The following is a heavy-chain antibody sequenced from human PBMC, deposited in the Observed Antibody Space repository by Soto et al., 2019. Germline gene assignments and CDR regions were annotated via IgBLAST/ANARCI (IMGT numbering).Heavy chain of an antibody. CDR3: AREIPSRGAGWFDP. CDR1: GFTFSSYS. V-gene: IGHV3-48*02. J-gene: IGHJ5*02. D-gene: IGHD3-10*01. CDR2: ISSSSSTI. Sequence: EVQLVESGGGLVQPGGSLRLSCAASGFTFSSYSMNWVRQAPGKGLEWVSYISSSSSTIYYADSVKGRFTISRDNAKNSLSLQMNSLRDEDTAVYYCAREIPSRGAGWFDPWGQGTRVTVS.